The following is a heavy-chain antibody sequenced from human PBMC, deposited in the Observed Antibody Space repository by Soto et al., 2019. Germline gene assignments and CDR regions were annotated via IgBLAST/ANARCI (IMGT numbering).Heavy chain of an antibody. J-gene: IGHJ3*02. Sequence: GDSVKGSCKASGYSFTNYNIGWVRQAPGQGLEWLGWISTYNGNRNYAQKFQGRVTMTTDASTSTADMELRGLRPDDTAVYYCAREVGGNFFEAFDTWGQGTRVTVSS. CDR3: AREVGGNFFEAFDT. CDR1: GYSFTNYN. V-gene: IGHV1-18*01. D-gene: IGHD1-26*01. CDR2: ISTYNGNR.